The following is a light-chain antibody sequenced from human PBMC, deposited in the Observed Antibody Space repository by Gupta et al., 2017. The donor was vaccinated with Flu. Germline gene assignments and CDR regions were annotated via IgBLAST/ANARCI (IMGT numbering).Light chain of an antibody. CDR3: HQDCSSSLT. V-gene: IGKV3-20*01. CDR1: QRVSSSY. J-gene: IGKJ2*01. Sequence: GTLSLSPGERPTPSLRARQRVSSSYLKWYQQKPGQAPRLLIYGASSSFTGVPDRFSGSGSGTEFTLTIIRLEPEDFTVYYCHQDCSSSLTFGEGTKVEIK. CDR2: GAS.